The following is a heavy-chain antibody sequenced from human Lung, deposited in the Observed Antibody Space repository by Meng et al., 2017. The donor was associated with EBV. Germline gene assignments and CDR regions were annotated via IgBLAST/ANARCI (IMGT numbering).Heavy chain of an antibody. V-gene: IGHV6-1*01. CDR1: GDSVSINSAA. Sequence: GELQQSGPQLVNPSHTLPLPCAISGDSVSINSAAWNWIRQAPSRGLEWLGRTYYRSKWYNDYAVSVKSRITINPDTSKNQFSLQLNSVTPEDTAVYYCASSRPLAGNWNYHYWGQGTLVTVSS. J-gene: IGHJ4*02. CDR2: TYYRSKWYN. D-gene: IGHD1-7*01. CDR3: ASSRPLAGNWNYHY.